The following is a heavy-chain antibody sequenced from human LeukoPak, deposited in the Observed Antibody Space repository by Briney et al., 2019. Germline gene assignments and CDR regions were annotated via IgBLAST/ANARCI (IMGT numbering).Heavy chain of an antibody. Sequence: WASVKVSCKASGYTFTSCGISWVRQAPGQGLEWMGWISAYNGNTNYAQKLQGRVTMTTDTSTSTAYMELRSLRSDDTAVYYCARNYYDILTGYSPAMGYWGQGTLVTVSS. J-gene: IGHJ4*02. CDR1: GYTFTSCG. V-gene: IGHV1-18*01. D-gene: IGHD3-9*01. CDR2: ISAYNGNT. CDR3: ARNYYDILTGYSPAMGY.